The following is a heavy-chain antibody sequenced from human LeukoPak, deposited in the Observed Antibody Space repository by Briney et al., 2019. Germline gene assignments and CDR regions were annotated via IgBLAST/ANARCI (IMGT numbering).Heavy chain of an antibody. CDR3: ARVPYYYDSSGYHGLWY. V-gene: IGHV1-46*01. CDR1: GYTFTSYY. Sequence: GASVKVSCKASGYTFTSYYMHWVRQAPGQGLEWMGMINPSGGSTSYAQKFQGRVTMTRDTSTSTVYMELSSLRSEDTAVYYCARVPYYYDSSGYHGLWYWGQGTLVTVSS. D-gene: IGHD3-22*01. CDR2: INPSGGST. J-gene: IGHJ4*02.